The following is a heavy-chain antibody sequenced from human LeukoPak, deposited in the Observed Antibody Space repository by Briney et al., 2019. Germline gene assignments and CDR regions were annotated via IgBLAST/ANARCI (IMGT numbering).Heavy chain of an antibody. J-gene: IGHJ6*03. CDR3: ARLGQERNYYYYMDV. V-gene: IGHV5-51*01. CDR2: IYPGDFAT. Sequence: GASLKISCKGSGSPFTSYWIGGGRQLPGKGLEWMGSIYPGDFATSYNPSFQGQVTISASKTISNAYLKWSSLKASDTAMYYSARLGQERNYYYYMDVWGKGTTVTVSS. CDR1: GSPFTSYW.